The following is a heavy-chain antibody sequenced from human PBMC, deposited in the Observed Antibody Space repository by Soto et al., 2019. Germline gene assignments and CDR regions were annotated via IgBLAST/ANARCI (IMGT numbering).Heavy chain of an antibody. V-gene: IGHV5-51*01. Sequence: GESLKISCRGSGYSFTTYWIGWVRQMPGKGLEWMGIIYPGDSTTRYSPSFQGQVTISADKSISTAYLQWSSLKASDTAMYYCATNVNKSVGVYWCFHLWVRGTMATVYS. CDR3: ATNVNKSVGVYWCFHL. CDR1: GYSFTTYW. CDR2: IYPGDSTT. D-gene: IGHD1-26*01. J-gene: IGHJ2*01.